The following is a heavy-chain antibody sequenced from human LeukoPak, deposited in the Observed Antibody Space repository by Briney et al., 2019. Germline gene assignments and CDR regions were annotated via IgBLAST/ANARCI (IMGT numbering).Heavy chain of an antibody. D-gene: IGHD2-21*02. CDR2: IIPILGIA. CDR3: ASEGHIVVVTAIRQPQYYFDY. CDR1: GGTFSSYA. V-gene: IGHV1-69*04. Sequence: VASVKVSCKASGGTFSSYAISWVRQAPGQGLEWMGRIIPILGIANYAQKFQGRVTITADKSTSTAYMKLSSLRSEDTAVYYCASEGHIVVVTAIRQPQYYFDYWGQGTLVTVSS. J-gene: IGHJ4*02.